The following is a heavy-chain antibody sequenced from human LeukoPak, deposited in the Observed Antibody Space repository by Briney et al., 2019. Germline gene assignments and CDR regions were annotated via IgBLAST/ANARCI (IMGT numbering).Heavy chain of an antibody. CDR3: ARYPYSRGPDAFDI. D-gene: IGHD6-13*01. J-gene: IGHJ3*02. CDR1: GFTFSSYA. V-gene: IGHV3-30-3*01. Sequence: PGGSLRLSCAASGFTFSSYAMHWVRQAPGKGLEWVAAITNDGSNKYYADSVKGRFTISRDNSKNTLYLQMNSLRAEDTAVYYCARYPYSRGPDAFDIWGQGTMVTVSS. CDR2: ITNDGSNK.